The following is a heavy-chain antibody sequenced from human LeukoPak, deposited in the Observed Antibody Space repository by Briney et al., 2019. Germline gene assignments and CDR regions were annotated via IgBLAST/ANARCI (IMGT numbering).Heavy chain of an antibody. Sequence: SETLSLTCTVSGASISTSAYYWGWIRQPPGKGLDWIGNIYYSGSTYYNPSLKSRVTISVDSSKNQFSLRLSSVTTADTAVYYCAKGDGYGLIDYWGQGTLVTVSS. CDR2: IYYSGST. CDR3: AKGDGYGLIDY. D-gene: IGHD5-24*01. CDR1: GASISTSAYY. J-gene: IGHJ4*02. V-gene: IGHV4-39*01.